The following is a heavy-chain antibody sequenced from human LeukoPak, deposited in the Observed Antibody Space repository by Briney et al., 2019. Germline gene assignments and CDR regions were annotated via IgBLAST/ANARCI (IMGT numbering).Heavy chain of an antibody. CDR1: GYTFTGYY. D-gene: IGHD3-3*01. Sequence: ASVKVSCKASGYTFTGYYMHWVRQAPGQGLEWMGMINPNSGGTNYAQKFQGRVTMTRDTSTSTAYMELSRLSSDDTAVYYCARVRGGITIFGVVIISGGFDYWGQGTLVTVSS. J-gene: IGHJ4*02. CDR2: INPNSGGT. CDR3: ARVRGGITIFGVVIISGGFDY. V-gene: IGHV1-2*02.